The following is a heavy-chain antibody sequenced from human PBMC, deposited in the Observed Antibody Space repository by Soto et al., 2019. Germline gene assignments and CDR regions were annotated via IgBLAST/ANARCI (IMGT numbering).Heavy chain of an antibody. CDR2: IYSGGST. V-gene: IGHV3-53*04. CDR1: GFTVSSNY. D-gene: IGHD4-4*01. J-gene: IGHJ6*03. CDR3: ARGSNRPYYYMDV. Sequence: PVGSMRLSCAASGFTVSSNYIRWVRQAPGKGLEWVSVIYSGGSTYYADSVKGRSTISRHNSKNTLYLQMNSLRAEDTAVYYCARGSNRPYYYMDVLGKGTTVTV.